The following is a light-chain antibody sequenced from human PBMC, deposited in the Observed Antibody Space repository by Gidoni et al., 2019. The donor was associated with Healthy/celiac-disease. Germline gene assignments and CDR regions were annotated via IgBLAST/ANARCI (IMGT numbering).Light chain of an antibody. Sequence: AVSVALGQTVRITCQGDSLRSYYASWYQQKTGQAPVLVIYGKNNRPSGIPDRFSGSSSGNTASLTITGAQAEDEADYYCNSRDSSGNHWVFGGGTKLTVL. V-gene: IGLV3-19*01. CDR1: SLRSYY. CDR3: NSRDSSGNHWV. CDR2: GKN. J-gene: IGLJ3*02.